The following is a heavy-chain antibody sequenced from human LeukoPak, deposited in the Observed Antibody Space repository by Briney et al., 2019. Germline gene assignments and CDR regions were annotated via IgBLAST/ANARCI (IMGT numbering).Heavy chain of an antibody. CDR3: ARDRIQLWLRNYYYMDV. D-gene: IGHD5-18*01. J-gene: IGHJ6*03. CDR2: ISSSSSTI. CDR1: GFTFSSYS. Sequence: GGSLRLSCAASGFTFSSYSMNWVRQAPGKGLEWVSYISSSSSTIYYADSVKGRFTISRDNAKNSLYLQMNSLRAEDTAVYYCARDRIQLWLRNYYYMDVWGKGTTVTVSS. V-gene: IGHV3-48*04.